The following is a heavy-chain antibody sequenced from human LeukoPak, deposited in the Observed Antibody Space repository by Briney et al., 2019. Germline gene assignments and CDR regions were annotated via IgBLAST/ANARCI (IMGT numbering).Heavy chain of an antibody. CDR3: AREGHGSHAFDI. Sequence: PGGSLRLSCAASGFTFSRYTVNWVRQAPGKGLGWVSYISSSSSDINYADSVKGRFTISRDNAKNSLYLQMNSLRDEDTAVYYCAREGHGSHAFDIWGQGTMVTVSS. J-gene: IGHJ3*02. V-gene: IGHV3-48*02. D-gene: IGHD3-10*01. CDR1: GFTFSRYT. CDR2: ISSSSSDI.